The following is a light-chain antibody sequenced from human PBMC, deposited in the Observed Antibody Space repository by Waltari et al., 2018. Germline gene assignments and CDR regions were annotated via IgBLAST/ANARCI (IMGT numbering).Light chain of an antibody. CDR3: AVWDDSLSGVV. CDR1: SSNIRSYY. J-gene: IGLJ3*02. Sequence: QSGLTQPPSASGAPGPRVTISCSGISSNIRSYYVYWYQFPGTAPKLLIHDNNQRPSGVPDRFSGSKSGTSASLAISGLRSEDEADYYCAVWDDSLSGVVFGGGTKLTVL. CDR2: DNN. V-gene: IGLV1-47*02.